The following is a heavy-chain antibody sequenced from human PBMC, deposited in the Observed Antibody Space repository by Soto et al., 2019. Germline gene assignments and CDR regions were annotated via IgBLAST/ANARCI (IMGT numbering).Heavy chain of an antibody. CDR3: ARGHEYSGYDYLGNWFDP. D-gene: IGHD5-12*01. CDR1: GYTFTTYD. J-gene: IGHJ5*02. CDR2: MNPNSGNT. Sequence: ASVKVSCKALGYTFTTYDINWVRQSTGQGLEWMGWMNPNSGNTGYAQKFQGRVTMTRNTSINTAYMELSSLRSEDTAVYYCARGHEYSGYDYLGNWFDPWGQGTLVTVSS. V-gene: IGHV1-8*01.